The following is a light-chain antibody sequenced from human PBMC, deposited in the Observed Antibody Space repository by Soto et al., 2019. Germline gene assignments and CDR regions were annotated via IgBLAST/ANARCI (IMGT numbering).Light chain of an antibody. CDR2: SNA. J-gene: IGLJ3*02. Sequence: QSVLTQPPSASGTPGQTVTISCSGSGSNIGENAVNWYQHLPGTAPQLLIYSNALRPSGVPHRFSGSKSGTAGSLAISGHQSEDEAHYYCAAWDDSLKAMLFGGGTKLTVL. CDR1: GSNIGENA. V-gene: IGLV1-44*01. CDR3: AAWDDSLKAML.